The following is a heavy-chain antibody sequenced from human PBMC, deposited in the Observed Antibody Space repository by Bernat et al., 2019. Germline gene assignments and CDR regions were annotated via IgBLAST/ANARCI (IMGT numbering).Heavy chain of an antibody. CDR2: ISGSGGST. CDR1: GFTFSSYA. D-gene: IGHD6-19*01. CDR3: AKGGAGSLTYYYYYYMDV. V-gene: IGHV3-23*01. Sequence: EVQLLESGGGLVQPGGSLRLSCAASGFTFSSYAMNWVRQAPGKGLEWVSVISGSGGSTYYAGSVKGRFTISRDNSKNTLYLQMNSLRAEDTAVYYCAKGGAGSLTYYYYYYMDVWGKGTTVTVSS. J-gene: IGHJ6*03.